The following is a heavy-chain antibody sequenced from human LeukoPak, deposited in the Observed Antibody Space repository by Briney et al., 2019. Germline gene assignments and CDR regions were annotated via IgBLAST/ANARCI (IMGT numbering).Heavy chain of an antibody. J-gene: IGHJ4*02. V-gene: IGHV4-59*01. CDR1: GGSISSYY. Sequence: PSETLFLTCTVSGGSISSYYWSWIRQPPGKGLKWIGYIYYSGSTNYNPSLKSRVTISVDTSKNQFSLKLSSVTAADTAVYYCARGRIWFGELLRDFDYWGQGTLVTVSS. D-gene: IGHD3-10*01. CDR2: IYYSGST. CDR3: ARGRIWFGELLRDFDY.